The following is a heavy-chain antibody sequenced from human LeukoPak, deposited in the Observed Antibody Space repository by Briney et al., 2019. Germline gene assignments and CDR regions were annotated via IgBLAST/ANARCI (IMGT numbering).Heavy chain of an antibody. Sequence: GGSLRLSCAASGFTFSSYGMHWVRQAPGKGLAWVAVIWYDGSNKYYADSVKGRFTISRDNSKNTLYLQMNSLRAEATAVYYCARDGYCSSTSCFSWAFDIWRQGTMVTVSS. CDR2: IWYDGSNK. CDR3: ARDGYCSSTSCFSWAFDI. J-gene: IGHJ3*02. CDR1: GFTFSSYG. V-gene: IGHV3-33*01. D-gene: IGHD2-2*03.